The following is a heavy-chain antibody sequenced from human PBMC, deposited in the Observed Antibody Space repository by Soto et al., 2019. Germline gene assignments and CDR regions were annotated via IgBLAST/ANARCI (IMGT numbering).Heavy chain of an antibody. CDR2: IIRIFGTP. V-gene: IGHV1-69*12. D-gene: IGHD3-10*01. CDR3: ARQGSNEYYYYGMDG. CDR1: GGTFSSYA. Sequence: QVQLVQSGAEVKKPGSSVKVSCKASGGTFSSYAINWVRQAPGQGLEWMGGIIRIFGTPDYAQRCQGRVTITAAESTSPASMELSSLRSEDTAVYYCARQGSNEYYYYGMDGWGQGTKVTVS. J-gene: IGHJ6*02.